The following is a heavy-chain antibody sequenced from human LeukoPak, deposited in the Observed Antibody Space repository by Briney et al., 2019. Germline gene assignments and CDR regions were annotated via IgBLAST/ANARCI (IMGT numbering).Heavy chain of an antibody. D-gene: IGHD4-23*01. CDR1: GGSISSYQ. V-gene: IGHV4-59*01. CDR2: LLQWER. CDR3: ARVGVDYSGNIIKYFFDY. J-gene: IGHJ4*02. Sequence: SETLSLTCTVSGGSISSYQWSWIRQPPGKGMEWIGNLLQWERQLQPLPQESRHHFSGHVQEPVLPEVEPCDRCGYYCARVGVDYSGNIIKYFFDYWGQGTLVTVSS.